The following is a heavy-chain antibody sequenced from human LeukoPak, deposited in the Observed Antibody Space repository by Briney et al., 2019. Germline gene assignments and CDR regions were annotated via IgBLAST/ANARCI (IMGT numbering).Heavy chain of an antibody. Sequence: SVKVSCKASGGAFNSFAISWVRQAPGQGLEWMGGIIPIFGTANYAQKFQGRVTITADESTSTAYMELSSLRSEDTAVYYCARRDFWSGYTFDYWGQGTLVTVSS. CDR1: GGAFNSFA. D-gene: IGHD3-3*01. CDR3: ARRDFWSGYTFDY. CDR2: IIPIFGTA. J-gene: IGHJ4*02. V-gene: IGHV1-69*01.